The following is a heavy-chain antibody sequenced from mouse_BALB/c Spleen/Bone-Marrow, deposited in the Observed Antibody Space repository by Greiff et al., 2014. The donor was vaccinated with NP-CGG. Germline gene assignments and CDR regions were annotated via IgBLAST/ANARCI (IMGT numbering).Heavy chain of an antibody. J-gene: IGHJ2*01. CDR1: GYTFTSSW. Sequence: QVQLKQSGSVLVRPGASVKLSCKASGYTFTSSWMHWAKQGPGQGLEWIGEIHPNTDNTNYDEKFKGKATLTVDTSSSTAYVDLSSLTSEDSAVYYCARHHRYAYYFDYWGQGTTLTVSS. CDR3: ARHHRYAYYFDY. D-gene: IGHD2-14*01. V-gene: IGHV1S130*01. CDR2: IHPNTDNT.